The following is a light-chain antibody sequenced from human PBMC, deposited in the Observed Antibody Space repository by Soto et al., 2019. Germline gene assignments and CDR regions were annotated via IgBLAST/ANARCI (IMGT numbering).Light chain of an antibody. CDR2: SAS. CDR1: QSLSRGY. Sequence: EIVLTQSPGTLSLSPGERATLSCRASQSLSRGYLAWYQQKPGQAPRLLIYSASNRATGIPDRFSGSGSGKDFTLTISSLEPEDFAVYYCQQYESPTPFIIGPGTKVDIK. J-gene: IGKJ3*01. V-gene: IGKV3-20*01. CDR3: QQYESPTPFI.